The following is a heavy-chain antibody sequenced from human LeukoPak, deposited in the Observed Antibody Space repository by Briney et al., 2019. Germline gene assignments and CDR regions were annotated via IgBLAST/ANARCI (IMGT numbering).Heavy chain of an antibody. CDR1: GYTFTSYY. D-gene: IGHD3-10*01. CDR2: INPSGGST. J-gene: IGHJ4*02. V-gene: IGHV1-46*01. Sequence: ASVKVSCKASGYTFTSYYMHWVRQAPGQGLEWMGIINPSGGSTNYAQKFQGRVTMTRDTSTSTVYMELSSLRSEDTAVFYCARDVTDDPNYYGSGTADYWGQGTLVTVSS. CDR3: ARDVTDDPNYYGSGTADY.